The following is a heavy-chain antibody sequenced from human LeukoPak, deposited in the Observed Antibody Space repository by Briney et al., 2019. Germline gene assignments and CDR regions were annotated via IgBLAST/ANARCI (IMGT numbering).Heavy chain of an antibody. CDR2: INPNSGGT. V-gene: IGHV1-2*02. CDR3: ARESSYCGGDCYSDY. D-gene: IGHD2-21*02. Sequence: ASVKVSCKASGYTFTGYYIHWVRQASGQGLEWMGWINPNSGGTNYAQKFQGRVTMTRDTSISTAYMELSRLRSDDTAVYYCARESSYCGGDCYSDYWGQGTLVTVSS. J-gene: IGHJ4*02. CDR1: GYTFTGYY.